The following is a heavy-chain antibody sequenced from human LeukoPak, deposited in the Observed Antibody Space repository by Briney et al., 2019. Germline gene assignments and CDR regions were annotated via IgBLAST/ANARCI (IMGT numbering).Heavy chain of an antibody. CDR1: GDSVSSNSAA. CDR2: TYYRSQWIY. CDR3: ARSGSGSYSI. Sequence: SQTLSLICAISGDSVSSNSAAWNWIRQSPSRGLEWLGRTYYRSQWIYDYTPSVKSRITINPDTSKNQFSLQLNSVTPEDTAVYYCARSGSGSYSIWGQGSLVTVSS. D-gene: IGHD3-10*01. V-gene: IGHV6-1*01. J-gene: IGHJ4*02.